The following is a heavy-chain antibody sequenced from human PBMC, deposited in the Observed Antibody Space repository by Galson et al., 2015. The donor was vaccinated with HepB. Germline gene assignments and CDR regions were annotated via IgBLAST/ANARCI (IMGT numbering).Heavy chain of an antibody. D-gene: IGHD3-22*01. CDR3: AGGPYYDSRRDAFDI. J-gene: IGHJ3*02. CDR2: IYPGDSDT. Sequence: QSGAEVKKPGESLKISCKGSGYSFTSYWIGWVRQMPGKGLEWMGIIYPGDSDTRYSPSFQGQVTISADKSISTAYLQWSSLKASDTAMYYCAGGPYYDSRRDAFDIWGQGTMVTVSS. CDR1: GYSFTSYW. V-gene: IGHV5-51*01.